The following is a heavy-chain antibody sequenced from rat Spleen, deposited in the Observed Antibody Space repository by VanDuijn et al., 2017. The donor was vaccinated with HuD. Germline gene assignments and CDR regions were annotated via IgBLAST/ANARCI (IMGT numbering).Heavy chain of an antibody. D-gene: IGHD1-12*02. Sequence: QVQLKESGPGLVQPSQTLSLTCTVSGFSLTNYGVSWVRQPPGKGLEWIGAIWSGGTTDYNSALKSRLSISRDTSKSQFFLKMNSLQTEDTATYFCARSEGSYYYDGTYYYPFAYWGQGTLVTVSS. V-gene: IGHV2-15*01. CDR2: IWSGGTT. CDR3: ARSEGSYYYDGTYYYPFAY. J-gene: IGHJ3*01. CDR1: GFSLTNYG.